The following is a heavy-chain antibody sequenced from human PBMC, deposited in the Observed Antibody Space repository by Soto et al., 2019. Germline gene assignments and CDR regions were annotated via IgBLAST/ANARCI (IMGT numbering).Heavy chain of an antibody. Sequence: EVQLVESGGGLFQTGGSLRLSCAASGLPLSTYWMHWVRQAPGKGLLWVSLINNDGGKTNHADSVKGRFTTSRDNSKNTVYLEMNSLRAEDTTMYYCTAGDLDWGQGTLVSVSA. D-gene: IGHD3-3*01. V-gene: IGHV3-74*01. J-gene: IGHJ4*02. CDR1: GLPLSTYW. CDR3: TAGDLD. CDR2: INNDGGKT.